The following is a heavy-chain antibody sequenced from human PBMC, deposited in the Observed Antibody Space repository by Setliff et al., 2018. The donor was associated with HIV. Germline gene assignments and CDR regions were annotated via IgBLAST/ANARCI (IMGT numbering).Heavy chain of an antibody. V-gene: IGHV3-23*01. CDR1: RFTFSSYA. CDR3: ARVFLEWLLYRPDYVMDV. CDR2: ISGSGGST. D-gene: IGHD3-3*01. Sequence: GGSLRLSCAASRFTFSSYAMSWVRQAPGKGLEWVSDISGSGGSTYYADSVKGRFTISRDNSKNTLYLQMNSLRVEDTAVYYCARVFLEWLLYRPDYVMDVWGQGTTVTVSS. J-gene: IGHJ6*02.